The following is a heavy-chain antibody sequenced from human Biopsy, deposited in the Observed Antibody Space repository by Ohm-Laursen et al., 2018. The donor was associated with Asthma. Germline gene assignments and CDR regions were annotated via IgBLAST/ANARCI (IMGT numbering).Heavy chain of an antibody. J-gene: IGHJ4*02. CDR3: ARDSYSSGLYDDFES. Sequence: SLRLSCAAFGFSFSNFAIHWVRQAPGKGLEWVGVISKDASTQDYADSVKGRFTMARDNSKNTLDLQMNSLREEDTAVYYCARDSYSSGLYDDFESWGQGTLVTVSS. V-gene: IGHV3-30*01. D-gene: IGHD6-19*01. CDR1: GFSFSNFA. CDR2: ISKDASTQ.